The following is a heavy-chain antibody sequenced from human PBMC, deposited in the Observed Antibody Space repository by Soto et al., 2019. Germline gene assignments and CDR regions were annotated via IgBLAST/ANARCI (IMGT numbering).Heavy chain of an antibody. V-gene: IGHV4-34*01. CDR2: INHSGST. J-gene: IGHJ4*02. CDR1: GGSFSGYY. CDR3: ARVLTPVTRPYFDY. Sequence: PSETLSLTCAVYGGSFSGYYWSWIRQPPGKGLEWIGEINHSGSTNYNPSLKSRVTISVDTSKNQFSLKLSSVTAADTAVYYCARVLTPVTRPYFDYWGQGTLVTVSS. D-gene: IGHD4-17*01.